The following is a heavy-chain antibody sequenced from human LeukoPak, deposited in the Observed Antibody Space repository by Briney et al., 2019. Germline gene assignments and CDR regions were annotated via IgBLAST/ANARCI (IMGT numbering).Heavy chain of an antibody. CDR3: ASYNWNFVNDY. CDR2: IYSGGTT. J-gene: IGHJ4*02. V-gene: IGHV3-53*01. D-gene: IGHD1-7*01. Sequence: GGSLRLSCAVSGFTVSGNYMSWVRQAPGKGLEWVSLIYSGGTTYYADSVKGRFTISRDNAKNTLYLQMNSLRAEDTAVYYCASYNWNFVNDYWGQGTLVTVSS. CDR1: GFTVSGNY.